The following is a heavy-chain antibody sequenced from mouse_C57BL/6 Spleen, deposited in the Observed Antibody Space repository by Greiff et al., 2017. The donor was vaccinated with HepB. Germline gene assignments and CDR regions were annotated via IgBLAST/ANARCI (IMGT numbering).Heavy chain of an antibody. CDR2: ISDGGSYT. D-gene: IGHD6-1*01. Sequence: EVKVVESGGGLVKPGGSLKLSCAASGFTFSSYAMSWVRQTPEKRLEWVATISDGGSYTYYPDNVKGRFTISRDNAKNNLYLQMSHLKSEDTAMYYCARDKTLDYAMDYWGQGTSVTVSS. CDR1: GFTFSSYA. J-gene: IGHJ4*01. CDR3: ARDKTLDYAMDY. V-gene: IGHV5-4*01.